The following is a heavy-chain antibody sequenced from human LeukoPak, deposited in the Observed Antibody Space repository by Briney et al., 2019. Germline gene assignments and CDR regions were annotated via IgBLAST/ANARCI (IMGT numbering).Heavy chain of an antibody. J-gene: IGHJ4*02. Sequence: ASVTVSCKASGYTFTGYYMHWVRQAPGQGLEWMGWINPNSGGTNYAQKFQGRVTMTRDTSISTAYMELSRLRSDDTAVYYCAKDLQRYSSGSYYFDYWGQGTLVTVSS. CDR2: INPNSGGT. V-gene: IGHV1-2*02. CDR3: AKDLQRYSSGSYYFDY. D-gene: IGHD6-19*01. CDR1: GYTFTGYY.